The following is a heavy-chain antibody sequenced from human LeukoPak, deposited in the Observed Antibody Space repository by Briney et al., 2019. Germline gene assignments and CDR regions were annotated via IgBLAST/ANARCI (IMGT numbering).Heavy chain of an antibody. Sequence: TASETLSLTCAVYGGSFSGYYWSWIRQPPGKGLEWIGEINHSGSTNYNPSLKSRVTTSVDTSKNQFSLKLSSVTAADTAVYYCARRRGYYGSGSYFHYYYYMDVWGKGTTVTVSS. J-gene: IGHJ6*03. CDR2: INHSGST. CDR1: GGSFSGYY. V-gene: IGHV4-34*01. CDR3: ARRRGYYGSGSYFHYYYYMDV. D-gene: IGHD3-10*01.